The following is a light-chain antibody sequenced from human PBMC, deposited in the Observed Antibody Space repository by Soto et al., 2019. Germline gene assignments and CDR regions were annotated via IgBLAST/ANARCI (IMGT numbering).Light chain of an antibody. V-gene: IGKV1-5*03. CDR3: SLT. CDR1: QSISSW. J-gene: IGKJ4*01. Sequence: DIQMTQSPSTLSASVGDRVTITCRASQSISSWLAWYQQKPGKAPKLLIYKASSLESGVPSRFSGSGSGTEFTLTISSLQPDDFATYSYSLTFGRGTKVEIK. CDR2: KAS.